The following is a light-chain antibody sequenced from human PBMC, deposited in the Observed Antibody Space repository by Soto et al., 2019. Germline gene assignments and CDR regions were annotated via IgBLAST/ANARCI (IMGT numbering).Light chain of an antibody. CDR1: SSDVGGYNY. Sequence: QSALTQLRSVSGSPGQSVTISCTVTSSDVGGYNYVSWYQQHPGKAPKLMIYEVSNRPSGLSNRFSGSKSGNTASLIISGLQAEEGADYYCSSYTSSSPRVFGTGTKVTV. CDR3: SSYTSSSPRV. CDR2: EVS. J-gene: IGLJ1*01. V-gene: IGLV2-14*01.